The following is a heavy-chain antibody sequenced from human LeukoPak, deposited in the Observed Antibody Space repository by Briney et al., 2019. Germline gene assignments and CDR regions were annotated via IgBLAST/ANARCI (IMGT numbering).Heavy chain of an antibody. Sequence: GGSLRLSCAASGFTFSTCSMNWVRQAPGKGLEWVSDISSSSSTMYYADSVKGRFTISRDNAKNSLYLQMNSLRAEDTAVYYCATDRGGYFDLWGQGTLVTASS. D-gene: IGHD2-15*01. J-gene: IGHJ4*02. V-gene: IGHV3-48*01. CDR2: ISSSSSTM. CDR3: ATDRGGYFDL. CDR1: GFTFSTCS.